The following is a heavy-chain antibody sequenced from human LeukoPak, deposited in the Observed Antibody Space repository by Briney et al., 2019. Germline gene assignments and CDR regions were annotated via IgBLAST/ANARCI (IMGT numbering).Heavy chain of an antibody. CDR1: GFTFSSYA. Sequence: GGSLRLSCAASGFTFSSYAMSWVRQAPGKGLEWVSAISGSGGSTYYADSVKGRFTISRDNSKNTLCLQMNSLRAEDTAVYYCAKDSASPYYQLLPPYFDYWGQGTLVTVSS. D-gene: IGHD2-2*01. V-gene: IGHV3-23*01. CDR2: ISGSGGST. CDR3: AKDSASPYYQLLPPYFDY. J-gene: IGHJ4*02.